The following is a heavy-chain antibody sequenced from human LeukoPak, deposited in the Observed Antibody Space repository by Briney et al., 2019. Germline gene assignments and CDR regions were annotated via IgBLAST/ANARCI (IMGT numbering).Heavy chain of an antibody. Sequence: GGSLRLSCAASGFTFSSYAMSWVRQAPGKGLEWVSAISGSGGSTYYADSVKGRFTISRDNSKNTLYLQMNSLRAEDTAVYYCAKDQYSGRSPNWFDPWGQGTLVTVSS. D-gene: IGHD1-26*01. J-gene: IGHJ5*02. CDR2: ISGSGGST. V-gene: IGHV3-23*01. CDR3: AKDQYSGRSPNWFDP. CDR1: GFTFSSYA.